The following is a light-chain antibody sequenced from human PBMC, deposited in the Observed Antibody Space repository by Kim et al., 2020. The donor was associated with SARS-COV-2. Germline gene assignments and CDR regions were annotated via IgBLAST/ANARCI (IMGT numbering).Light chain of an antibody. CDR3: QQHGNAPLT. CDR2: GAT. CDR1: QSVSSSN. V-gene: IGKV3-20*01. Sequence: SPGERATLSCRTSQSVSSSNLAWYQHKPGQDPRLLIYGATSRAAGIPDRFRGSGSGTDFTLTISRLEREDFAVYYCQQHGNAPLTFGGGTKVDIK. J-gene: IGKJ4*01.